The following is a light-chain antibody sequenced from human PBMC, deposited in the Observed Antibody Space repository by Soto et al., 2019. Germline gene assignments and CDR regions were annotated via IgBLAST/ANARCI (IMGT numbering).Light chain of an antibody. CDR3: QQYFTSPIT. Sequence: EIVLTQSPGTLALSPGERATLSCRASQSVNSRLAWYQHKPGQAPRLLISGASNGASGIPARFSAWGSGTDFTLTISRVDPADFAFYYCQQYFTSPITFGQGTRRENK. CDR2: GAS. V-gene: IGKV3-20*01. CDR1: QSVNSR. J-gene: IGKJ5*01.